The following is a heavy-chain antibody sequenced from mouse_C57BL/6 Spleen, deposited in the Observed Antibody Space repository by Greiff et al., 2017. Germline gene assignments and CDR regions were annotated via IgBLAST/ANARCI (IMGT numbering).Heavy chain of an antibody. D-gene: IGHD1-1*01. CDR1: GFTFSSYA. J-gene: IGHJ2*01. V-gene: IGHV5-9-1*02. CDR3: TRGDGSSSYYFDY. Sequence: EVQVVESGEGLVKPGGSLKLSCAASGFTFSSYAMSWVRQTPEKRLEWVAYISSGGDYIYYADTVKGRFTISRDNARNTLYLQMSSLKSEDTAMYYCTRGDGSSSYYFDYWGQGTTLTVSS. CDR2: ISSGGDYI.